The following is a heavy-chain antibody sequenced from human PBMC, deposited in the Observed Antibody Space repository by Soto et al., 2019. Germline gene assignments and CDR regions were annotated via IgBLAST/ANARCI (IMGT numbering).Heavy chain of an antibody. Sequence: GGSLRLSCAASGFTFSRYWMSWVRQAPGKGLEWVANIKQDGSEKYYVDSVKGRFTISRDNAKNPLYLQMNSLRAEDTAVFYCARDRGYGDYESAFDIWGQGTMVTVSS. CDR2: IKQDGSEK. CDR3: ARDRGYGDYESAFDI. J-gene: IGHJ3*02. V-gene: IGHV3-7*01. D-gene: IGHD4-17*01. CDR1: GFTFSRYW.